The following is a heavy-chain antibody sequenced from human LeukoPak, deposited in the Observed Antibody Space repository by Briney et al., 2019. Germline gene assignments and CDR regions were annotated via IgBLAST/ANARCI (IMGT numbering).Heavy chain of an antibody. CDR3: ATVPDSGSYSEGAY. V-gene: IGHV1-69-2*01. D-gene: IGHD1-26*01. CDR1: GYTFTDCY. J-gene: IGHJ4*02. CDR2: VDPEDGET. Sequence: ASVKVSCKVSGYTFTDCYMHWVQQAPGKGLEWMGLVDPEDGETIYAEKFQGRVTITADTSTDTAYMELSSLRSEDTAVYYCATVPDSGSYSEGAYWGQGTLVTVSS.